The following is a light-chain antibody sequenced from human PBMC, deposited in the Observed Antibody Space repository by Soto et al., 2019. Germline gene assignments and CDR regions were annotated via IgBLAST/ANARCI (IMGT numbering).Light chain of an antibody. V-gene: IGLV1-44*01. Sequence: QSVLTQPPSASGTPGPRVTISCSCSSSNIGSNTVNWYQQLPGPAPELLIYSNNQRPTGVPDRFSGSKSGTSASLAIIGLQAEDEADYDCAAWDDSLNGYVVCGGGTNLNV. J-gene: IGLJ2*01. CDR1: SSNIGSNT. CDR3: AAWDDSLNGYVV. CDR2: SNN.